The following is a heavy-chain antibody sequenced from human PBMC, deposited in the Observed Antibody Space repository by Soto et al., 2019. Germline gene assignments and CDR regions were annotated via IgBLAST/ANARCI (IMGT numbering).Heavy chain of an antibody. J-gene: IGHJ6*03. D-gene: IGHD2-15*01. CDR1: GFTFSSYG. CDR3: AKEIVVVVAATPGENYYYYYMDV. V-gene: IGHV3-30*18. Sequence: GGSLRLSCAASGFTFSSYGMHWVRQAPGKGLEWVAVISYDGSNKYYADSVKGRFTISRDNSKNTLYLQMNSLRAEDTAVYYCAKEIVVVVAATPGENYYYYYMDVWGKGTTVTVSS. CDR2: ISYDGSNK.